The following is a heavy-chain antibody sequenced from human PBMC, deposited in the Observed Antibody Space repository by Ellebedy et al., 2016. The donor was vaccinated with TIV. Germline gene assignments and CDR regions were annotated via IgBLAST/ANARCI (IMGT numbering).Heavy chain of an antibody. V-gene: IGHV3-21*04. J-gene: IGHJ5*02. CDR2: ISSSSSYI. CDR1: GFTFSSYS. D-gene: IGHD3-3*01. CDR3: ARERREAYYDFWSGYTGNWFDP. Sequence: GESLKISXAASGFTFSSYSMNWVRQAPGKGLEWVSYISSSSSYIYYADSVKGRFTISRDNAKNSLYLQMNSLRAEDTAVYYCARERREAYYDFWSGYTGNWFDPWGQGTLVTVSS.